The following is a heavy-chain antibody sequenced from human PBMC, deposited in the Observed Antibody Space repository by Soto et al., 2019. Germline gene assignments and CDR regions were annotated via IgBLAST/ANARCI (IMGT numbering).Heavy chain of an antibody. D-gene: IGHD2-15*01. CDR1: GYTFTGYY. J-gene: IGHJ6*03. CDR3: ARDPSDLYCSGGSCYYYYYMDV. V-gene: IGHV1-2*04. CDR2: INPNSGGT. Sequence: GASVKVSCKASGYTFTGYYMHWVRQAPGQGLEWMGWINPNSGGTNYAQKFQGWVTMTRDTSISTAYMELSRLRSDDTAVYYCARDPSDLYCSGGSCYYYYYMDVWGKGTTVTVSS.